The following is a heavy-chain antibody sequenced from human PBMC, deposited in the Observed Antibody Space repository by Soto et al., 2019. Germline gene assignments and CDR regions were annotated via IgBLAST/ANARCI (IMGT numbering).Heavy chain of an antibody. CDR1: GYTFTIYY. Sequence: QVQLVQSGAEVKKPGASVKVSCKASGYTFTIYYITWVLQAPGQGLEWMGWISAYNINPNYAQKIQGRVTMTTDTSTSTAYMALRSMRSDATAVYYCERALPPLDYWGQGNLVTVSS. J-gene: IGHJ4*02. CDR3: ERALPPLDY. V-gene: IGHV1-18*01. CDR2: ISAYNINP.